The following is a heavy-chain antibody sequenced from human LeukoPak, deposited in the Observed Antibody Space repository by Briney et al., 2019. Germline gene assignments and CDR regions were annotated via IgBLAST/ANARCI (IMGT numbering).Heavy chain of an antibody. V-gene: IGHV3-30-3*01. J-gene: IGHJ3*01. CDR3: ASRTSGAFDF. CDR1: GFTFSNYA. Sequence: RSSLRLSCVASGFTFSNYAVHWVRHAPGEGLGWVALISDDGSNKNYTNSVKGRFTISRDNSKNTLYLQMNSLRAEDTAVYYCASRTSGAFDFWGQGTMVIVS. CDR2: ISDDGSNK.